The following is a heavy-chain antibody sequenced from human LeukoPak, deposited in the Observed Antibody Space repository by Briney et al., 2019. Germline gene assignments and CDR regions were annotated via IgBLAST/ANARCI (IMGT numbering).Heavy chain of an antibody. D-gene: IGHD1-26*01. CDR3: ARGGSYLSAFDI. J-gene: IGHJ3*02. Sequence: GGSLSLSCAASGFTFSSYGMSWVRQAPGKGLEWVSAISGSGGSTYYADSVKGRFTISRDNSKNTLYLQMNSLRAEDTAVYYCARGGSYLSAFDIWGQGTMVTVSS. CDR2: ISGSGGST. CDR1: GFTFSSYG. V-gene: IGHV3-23*01.